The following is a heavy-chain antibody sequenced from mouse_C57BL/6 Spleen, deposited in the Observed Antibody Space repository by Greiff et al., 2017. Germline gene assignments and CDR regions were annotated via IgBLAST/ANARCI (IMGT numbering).Heavy chain of an antibody. Sequence: VQLQQSGPELVKPGASVKIPCKASGYTFTDYNMDWVKQSHGKSLEWIGDINPNNGGTIYNQKFKGKATLTVDKSSSTAYMELRSLTSEDTAVYYGARRFGYYYGSSWYYFDYWGQGTTLTVSS. CDR3: ARRFGYYYGSSWYYFDY. CDR2: INPNNGGT. J-gene: IGHJ2*01. V-gene: IGHV1-18*01. CDR1: GYTFTDYN. D-gene: IGHD1-1*01.